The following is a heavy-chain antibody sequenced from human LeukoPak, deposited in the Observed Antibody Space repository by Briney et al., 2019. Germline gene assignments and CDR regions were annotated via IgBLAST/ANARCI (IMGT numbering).Heavy chain of an antibody. Sequence: GGSLRLSCAASGFTFSSYGMHWVRQAPGKGLEWVAVISYDGSNKYYADSVKGRFTISRDNSKNTLYLQMNSLRAEDTAVYYCARIYSGYDFYYYYGMDVWGQGTTVTVSS. D-gene: IGHD5-12*01. CDR2: ISYDGSNK. CDR3: ARIYSGYDFYYYYGMDV. CDR1: GFTFSSYG. V-gene: IGHV3-30*03. J-gene: IGHJ6*02.